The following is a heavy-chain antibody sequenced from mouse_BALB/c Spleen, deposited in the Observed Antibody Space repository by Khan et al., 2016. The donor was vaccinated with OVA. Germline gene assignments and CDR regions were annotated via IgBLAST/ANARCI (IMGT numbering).Heavy chain of an antibody. J-gene: IGHJ3*01. CDR2: INPSNGYT. Sequence: VQLQQSGAELARPGASVKMSCKASGYTFTTYTMHWVKQRPGQGLEWIGYINPSNGYTNYNQKFKDKSTLTADKSSSTAYMQLSSLTSDYSAVXYGAREGAYYRSDGCFSYWGQGTLVTVSA. CDR1: GYTFTTYT. V-gene: IGHV1-4*01. CDR3: AREGAYYRSDGCFSY. D-gene: IGHD2-14*01.